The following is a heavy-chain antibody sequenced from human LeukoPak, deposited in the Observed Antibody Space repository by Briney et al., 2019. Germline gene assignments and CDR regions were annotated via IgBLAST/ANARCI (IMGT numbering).Heavy chain of an antibody. V-gene: IGHV3-7*01. D-gene: IGHD3-22*01. CDR1: GFTFSSYW. CDR3: ARDVTYYDSSGYYASDWFDP. Sequence: PGGSLRLSCAASGFTFSSYWMSWVRQAPGKGLEWVANIKQDGSEKYYVDSVKGRFTISRDNAKNSLYLQMNSLRAEDTAVYYCARDVTYYDSSGYYASDWFDPWGQGTLVTVSS. J-gene: IGHJ5*02. CDR2: IKQDGSEK.